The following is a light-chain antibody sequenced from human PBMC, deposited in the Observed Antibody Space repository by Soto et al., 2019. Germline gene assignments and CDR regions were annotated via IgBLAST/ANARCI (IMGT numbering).Light chain of an antibody. CDR1: SSDVGGYNY. Sequence: QSLLTQPASVSGSPGQSITISCTGTSSDVGGYNYVSWYQQHPGKAPKLMIYEVSNRPSGLSNRFSGSKSGNTASLTIFGLQAEDEADYYCSSYTSSSTYVFGTGTKLTVL. CDR2: EVS. V-gene: IGLV2-14*01. CDR3: SSYTSSSTYV. J-gene: IGLJ1*01.